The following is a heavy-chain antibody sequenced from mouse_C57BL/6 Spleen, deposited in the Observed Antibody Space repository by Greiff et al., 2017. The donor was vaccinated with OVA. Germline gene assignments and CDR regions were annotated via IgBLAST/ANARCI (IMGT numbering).Heavy chain of an antibody. CDR3: LNYYGTPAWFAY. CDR1: GFNIKNTY. V-gene: IGHV14-3*01. CDR2: IDPANGNT. J-gene: IGHJ3*01. Sequence: VQLQQSVAELVRPGASVKLSCTASGFNIKNTYMHWVKQRPEQGLGWIGRIDPANGNTKYAPKFQGKATITADTSSNTAYLQLSSLTSEDTAIYYCLNYYGTPAWFAYWGQGTLVTVSA. D-gene: IGHD1-1*01.